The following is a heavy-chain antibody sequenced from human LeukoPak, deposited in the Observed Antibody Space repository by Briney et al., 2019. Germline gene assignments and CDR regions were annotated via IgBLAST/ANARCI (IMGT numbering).Heavy chain of an antibody. V-gene: IGHV4-30-2*01. CDR2: IYHSGST. Sequence: SQTLSLTCAVSGGSISSGGYSWSWIRQPPGKGLEWIGYIYHSGSTYYNPSLKSRVTISVDRSKNQFSLKLSSVTAADTAVYYCARDGSSSWFLYFQHWGQGTLVTVSS. CDR3: ARDGSSSWFLYFQH. J-gene: IGHJ1*01. D-gene: IGHD6-13*01. CDR1: GGSISSGGYS.